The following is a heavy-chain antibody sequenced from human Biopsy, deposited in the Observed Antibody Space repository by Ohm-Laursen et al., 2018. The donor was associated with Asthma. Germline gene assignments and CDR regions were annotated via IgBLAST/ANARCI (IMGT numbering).Heavy chain of an antibody. D-gene: IGHD3-3*01. J-gene: IGHJ5*02. CDR2: INHSGST. V-gene: IGHV4-34*01. Sequence: TLSLTCVVYGGSFSAYYWSWIRQPPGKGLEWIAEINHSGSTNYNPSLKSRVTMSVDTSKNQLFPNLSSVTAADTAVYYCARAASTTVFWSGYSHNWFDPWGQGTLVTVSS. CDR1: GGSFSAYY. CDR3: ARAASTTVFWSGYSHNWFDP.